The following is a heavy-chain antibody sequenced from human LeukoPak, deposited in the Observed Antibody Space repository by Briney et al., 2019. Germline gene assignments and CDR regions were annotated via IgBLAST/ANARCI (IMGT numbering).Heavy chain of an antibody. J-gene: IGHJ4*02. Sequence: SQTLSLTCTVSGGSISSGDHYWSWIRQPPGKGLEWIGYIHYSGSTNYNPSLKSRVTISVDTSKNQFSLKLSSVTAADTAVYYCARSVVVTAIYYFDYWGQGTLVTVSS. CDR3: ARSVVVTAIYYFDY. D-gene: IGHD2-21*02. V-gene: IGHV4-30-4*01. CDR1: GGSISSGDHY. CDR2: IHYSGST.